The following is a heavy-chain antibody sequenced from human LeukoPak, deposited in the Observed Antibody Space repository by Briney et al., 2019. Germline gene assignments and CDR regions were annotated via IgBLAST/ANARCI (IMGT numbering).Heavy chain of an antibody. J-gene: IGHJ6*02. CDR3: AKGLHGGVGYGVDV. CDR2: ISYDGSNK. Sequence: GGSLRLSCAASGFTFSSYDMHWVRQAPGKGLEWVTVISYDGSNKYYAESVKGRFTISRDNSKNTLYLQMNSLRAEDTAVYYCAKGLHGGVGYGVDVWGQGTTVSVSS. D-gene: IGHD3-16*01. CDR1: GFTFSSYD. V-gene: IGHV3-30*18.